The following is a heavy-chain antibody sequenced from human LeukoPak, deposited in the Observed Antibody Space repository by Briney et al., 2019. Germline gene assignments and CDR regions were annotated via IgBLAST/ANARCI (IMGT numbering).Heavy chain of an antibody. CDR1: GYSFTSYW. Sequence: GESLKISCKGSGYSFTSYWIAWVRQMPGKGLEWMGIIYPGDSDTRYSPSFQGQVTISADKSISTAYLQWSSLKASDTAMYYCASATMVRGAYYFAMDVWGQGTTVTVSS. V-gene: IGHV5-51*01. J-gene: IGHJ6*02. CDR3: ASATMVRGAYYFAMDV. CDR2: IYPGDSDT. D-gene: IGHD3-10*01.